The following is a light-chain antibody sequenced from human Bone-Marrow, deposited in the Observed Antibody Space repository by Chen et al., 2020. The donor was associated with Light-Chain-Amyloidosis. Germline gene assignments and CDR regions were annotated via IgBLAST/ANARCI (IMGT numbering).Light chain of an antibody. Sequence: QSALTQPASVSGSPGQSITISCTGTSSDVGGDNHVSWYQQHPDKAPKLMIYEVTNRPSWVPGRFSGYKVDHPASPTIPGAPTEDQGDYFFSSFALTNTLVFGSGTRVTVL. V-gene: IGLV2-14*01. CDR3: SSFALTNTLV. CDR2: EVT. CDR1: SSDVGGDNH. J-gene: IGLJ1*01.